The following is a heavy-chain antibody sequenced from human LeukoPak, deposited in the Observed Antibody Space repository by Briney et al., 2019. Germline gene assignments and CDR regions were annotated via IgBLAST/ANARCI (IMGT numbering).Heavy chain of an antibody. CDR1: GFTFSSYW. V-gene: IGHV3-74*01. CDR3: ARDKESEGFGELFYYYYYYGMDV. J-gene: IGHJ6*02. D-gene: IGHD3-10*01. Sequence: GGSLRLSCAASGFTFSSYWMHWVRQAPGKGLVWVSRINSDGSSTSYADSVKGRFTISRDNAKNTLYLQVNSLRAEDTAVYYCARDKESEGFGELFYYYYYYGMDVWGQGTTVTVSS. CDR2: INSDGSST.